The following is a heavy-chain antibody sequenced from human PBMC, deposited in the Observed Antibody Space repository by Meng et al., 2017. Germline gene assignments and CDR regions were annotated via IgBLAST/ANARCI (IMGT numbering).Heavy chain of an antibody. D-gene: IGHD6-19*01. CDR2: IYTSGST. V-gene: IGHV4-61*02. J-gene: IGHJ4*02. CDR3: ARDNGQWLVLDY. Sequence: LRLSCTVSGGSISSGRYYWSWIRQPAGKGLEWIGRIYTSGSTNYNPSLKSRVTISVDTSKNQFSLKLSSVTAADTAVYYCARDNGQWLVLDYWGQGTLVTVSS. CDR1: GGSISSGRYY.